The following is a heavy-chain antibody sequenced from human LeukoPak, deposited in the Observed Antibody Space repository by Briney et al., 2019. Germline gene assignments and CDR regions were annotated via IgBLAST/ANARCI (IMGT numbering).Heavy chain of an antibody. Sequence: PGGSLKLSCAASGFTFSVYDMQWVRQAPGKGLEFVSAISSSGDSTYYANSVKGRFTISRDNSKNTLYLQMGGLRPEDTAVYYCAKRGAMSYYGSYGMDVWGQGTTVTVSS. CDR1: GFTFSVYD. J-gene: IGHJ6*02. D-gene: IGHD3-10*01. CDR3: AKRGAMSYYGSYGMDV. CDR2: ISSSGDST. V-gene: IGHV3-64*01.